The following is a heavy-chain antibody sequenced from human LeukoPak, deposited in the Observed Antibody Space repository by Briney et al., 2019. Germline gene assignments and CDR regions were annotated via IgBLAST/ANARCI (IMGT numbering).Heavy chain of an antibody. V-gene: IGHV1-69*05. CDR3: ALSGSYAPFDY. Sequence: ASVKASCKASGGTLSSYAISWVRQAPGQGLEWMGGIIPIFGTANYAQKFQGRVTITTDESTSTAYMELRSLRSDDTAVYYCALSGSYAPFDYWGQGTLVTVSS. CDR1: GGTLSSYA. CDR2: IIPIFGTA. D-gene: IGHD1-26*01. J-gene: IGHJ4*02.